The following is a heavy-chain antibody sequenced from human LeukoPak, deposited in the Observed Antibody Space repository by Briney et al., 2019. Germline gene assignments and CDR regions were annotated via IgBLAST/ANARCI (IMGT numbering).Heavy chain of an antibody. CDR1: GGSITSGTYY. V-gene: IGHV4-31*03. J-gene: IGHJ5*02. Sequence: PSETLSLTCTVSGGSITSGTYYWSWIRQHPGKGLEWIGYIYYSGSTYYNPSLKSRVTISVDTSKNQFSLKLSSVTAVDTAVYYCARVDCSSTSCPRWFDPWGQGTLVTVSS. CDR2: IYYSGST. CDR3: ARVDCSSTSCPRWFDP. D-gene: IGHD2-2*01.